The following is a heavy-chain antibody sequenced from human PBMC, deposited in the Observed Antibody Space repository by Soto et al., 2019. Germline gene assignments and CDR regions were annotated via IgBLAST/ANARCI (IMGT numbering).Heavy chain of an antibody. D-gene: IGHD3-16*01. CDR3: ARGEXRVGMPSGY. J-gene: IGHJ4*02. CDR2: IYYSGST. V-gene: IGHV4-59*01. CDR1: GGSISSYY. Sequence: PSETLSLTCTVSGGSISSYYWSWIRQPPGKGLEWIGYIYYSGSTNYNPSLKSRVTISVDTSKNQFSLKLSSVTAADTAVYYCARGEXRVGMPSGYWGQGTLVTVSS.